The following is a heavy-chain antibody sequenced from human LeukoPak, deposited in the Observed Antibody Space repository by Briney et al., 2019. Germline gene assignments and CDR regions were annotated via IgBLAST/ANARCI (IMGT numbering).Heavy chain of an antibody. Sequence: SETLSLTCAVYGGSFSGYYWSWIRQPPGKGLEWIGEINHSGSTNYNPSLKSRVTISVDTSKNQFSLKPSSVTAADTAVYYCARASTHPDITNWFDPWGQGTLVTVSS. V-gene: IGHV4-34*01. CDR2: INHSGST. CDR3: ARASTHPDITNWFDP. J-gene: IGHJ5*02. D-gene: IGHD2-15*01. CDR1: GGSFSGYY.